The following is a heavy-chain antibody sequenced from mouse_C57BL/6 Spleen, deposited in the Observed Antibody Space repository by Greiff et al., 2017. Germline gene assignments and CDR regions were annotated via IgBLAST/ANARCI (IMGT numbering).Heavy chain of an antibody. V-gene: IGHV5-4*01. Sequence: EVQRVESGGGLVKPGGSLKLSCAASGFTFSSYAMSWVRQTPEKRLDWVATISDGGSYTYYPDNVKGRFTISRDNAKNNLYLQMSHLQSEDTAMYYCAREAVGGFFGCWGQGTTLTVSS. CDR3: AREAVGGFFGC. CDR2: ISDGGSYT. CDR1: GFTFSSYA. J-gene: IGHJ2*01.